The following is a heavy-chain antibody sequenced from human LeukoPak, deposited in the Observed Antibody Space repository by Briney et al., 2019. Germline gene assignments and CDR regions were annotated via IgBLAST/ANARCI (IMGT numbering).Heavy chain of an antibody. V-gene: IGHV3-11*01. Sequence: GGSLRLSCAASGFTLSDYYMSWIGQAPGKGLEWDSYISSSGSTIYYADSVKGRFTISRDNAKNSLYLQMNSLRAEDTAVYYCARDPGYSGYDSSGMDVWGQGTTVTVSS. D-gene: IGHD5-12*01. CDR3: ARDPGYSGYDSSGMDV. CDR2: ISSSGSTI. CDR1: GFTLSDYY. J-gene: IGHJ6*02.